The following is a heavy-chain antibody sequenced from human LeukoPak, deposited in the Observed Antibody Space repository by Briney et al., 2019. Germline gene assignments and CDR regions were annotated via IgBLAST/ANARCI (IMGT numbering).Heavy chain of an antibody. D-gene: IGHD5-12*01. CDR3: ARASAYGSFDL. Sequence: GGSLRLSCAASGFTVSSNYMSWVRQAPGKGLEWVSVFYSIDSAYYADSVKGRFTISRDNSKNTLYLQLNSPRTEDTAVYYCARASAYGSFDLWGQGTMATVSS. J-gene: IGHJ3*01. CDR1: GFTVSSNY. V-gene: IGHV3-66*02. CDR2: FYSIDSA.